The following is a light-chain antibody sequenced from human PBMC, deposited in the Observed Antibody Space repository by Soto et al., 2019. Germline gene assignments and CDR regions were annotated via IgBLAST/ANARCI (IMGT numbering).Light chain of an antibody. CDR3: QETYYGGAVS. Sequence: DIQMTQSPSSLSASVGDRVTITCRASQNIDNYLNWYQHKAGKAPKLLIYATSTLQSGVPSRFSGSGSGTDFTLTISNLQTEDCAIYVCQETYYGGAVSFGGGTKVEIK. V-gene: IGKV1-39*01. CDR1: QNIDNY. J-gene: IGKJ4*01. CDR2: ATS.